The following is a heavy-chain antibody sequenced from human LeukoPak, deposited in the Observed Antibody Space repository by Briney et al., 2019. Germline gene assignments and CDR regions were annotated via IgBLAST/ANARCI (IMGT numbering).Heavy chain of an antibody. CDR2: ISSNGGST. J-gene: IGHJ4*02. CDR3: ARDPYDSFGTPGDY. D-gene: IGHD3-22*01. Sequence: GGSLRLSCAASGFTFSSYAMHWVRQAPGKGLEYVSAISSNGGSTYYANSVKGRFTISRDNSKNTMYLQMNSLRAEDTAVYYCARDPYDSFGTPGDYWGQGTLVTVSS. CDR1: GFTFSSYA. V-gene: IGHV3-64*01.